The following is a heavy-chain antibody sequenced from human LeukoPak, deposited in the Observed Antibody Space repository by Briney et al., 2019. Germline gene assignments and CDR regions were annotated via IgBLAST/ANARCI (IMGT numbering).Heavy chain of an antibody. J-gene: IGHJ6*03. Sequence: SETLSLTCTVSGDSMSSSSYYWGWIRQPPGKGLEWIGSIYYRGSTYYNPSLKSRVAISVDTSKNQFSLKLNSVTAADTAVYYCARTANYYYSYMDVWGKGTTVIVSS. CDR3: ARTANYYYSYMDV. CDR1: GDSMSSSSYY. CDR2: IYYRGST. V-gene: IGHV4-39*07.